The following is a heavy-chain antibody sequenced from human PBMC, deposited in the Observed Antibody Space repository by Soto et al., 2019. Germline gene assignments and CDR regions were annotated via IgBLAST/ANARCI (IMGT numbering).Heavy chain of an antibody. CDR1: GFTFSSYG. J-gene: IGHJ4*02. V-gene: IGHV3-30*18. D-gene: IGHD3-16*01. CDR2: ISYDGSNK. Sequence: GGSLRLSFAASGFTFSSYGMHWVCQAPGKGLEWVAVISYDGSNKYYADSVKGRFTISRDNSKNTLYLQMNSLRAEDTAVYYCAKDTGGGTPDYWGQGTLVTVSS. CDR3: AKDTGGGTPDY.